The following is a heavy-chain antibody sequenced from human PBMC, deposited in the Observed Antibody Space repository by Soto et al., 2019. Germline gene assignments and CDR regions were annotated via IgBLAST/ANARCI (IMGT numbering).Heavy chain of an antibody. CDR2: ISYDGSNK. CDR1: GFTFSSYG. Sequence: SLRLSCAASGFTFSSYGMHWVRQAPGKGLEWVAVISYDGSNKYYADSVKGRFTISRDNSKNTLYLQMNSLRAEDTAVYYCAKDPQDDILTGTSGGNYFDYWGQGTLVTVSS. V-gene: IGHV3-30*18. D-gene: IGHD3-9*01. J-gene: IGHJ4*02. CDR3: AKDPQDDILTGTSGGNYFDY.